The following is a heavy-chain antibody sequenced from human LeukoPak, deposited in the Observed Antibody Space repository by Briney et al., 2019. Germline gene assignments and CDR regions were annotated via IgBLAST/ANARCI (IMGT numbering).Heavy chain of an antibody. CDR1: GGSFSGYY. V-gene: IGHV4-34*01. J-gene: IGHJ1*01. CDR2: INHSGST. CDR3: ARHQSGWYFGYFQH. D-gene: IGHD6-19*01. Sequence: SETLSLTCAVYGGSFSGYYWSWIRQPPGKGLEWIGEINHSGSTNYNPSLKSRVTISVDTSKNQFSLKLSSVTAADTAVYYCARHQSGWYFGYFQHWGQGTLVTVSS.